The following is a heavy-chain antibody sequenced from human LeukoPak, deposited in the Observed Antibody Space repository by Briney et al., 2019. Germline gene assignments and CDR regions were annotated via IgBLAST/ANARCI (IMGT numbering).Heavy chain of an antibody. CDR3: AKTAYSGFGGVYYFDY. D-gene: IGHD3-16*01. CDR1: GFTFSSYA. J-gene: IGHJ4*02. CDR2: ISYDGSNK. Sequence: TGGSLRLSCAASGFTFSSYAMHWVRQAPGKGLEWVAVISYDGSNKYYADSVKGRFTISRDNSKNTLYLQMNSLRAEDTAVYYCAKTAYSGFGGVYYFDYWGQGTLVTVSS. V-gene: IGHV3-30-3*02.